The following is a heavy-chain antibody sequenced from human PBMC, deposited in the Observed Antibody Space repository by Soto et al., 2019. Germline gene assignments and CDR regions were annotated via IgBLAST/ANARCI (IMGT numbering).Heavy chain of an antibody. V-gene: IGHV3-23*01. Sequence: GGSLRLSCTASGFTFTNYAMTWARQAPGKGLEWVSTISGSGVRTYYADSVKGRFTISRDNSKNTLDLQMNSLRAEDTAIYYCAKDHAREQFVRGENWFDSWGQGTLVTVSS. D-gene: IGHD6-6*01. CDR3: AKDHAREQFVRGENWFDS. J-gene: IGHJ5*01. CDR2: ISGSGVRT. CDR1: GFTFTNYA.